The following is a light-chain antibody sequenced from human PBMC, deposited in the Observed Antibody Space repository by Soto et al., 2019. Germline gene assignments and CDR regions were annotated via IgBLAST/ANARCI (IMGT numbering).Light chain of an antibody. CDR3: QHRSNWTPT. CDR2: DAS. CDR1: QSVGSY. J-gene: IGKJ4*01. V-gene: IGKV3-11*01. Sequence: EIVLTQSPATLSLSPGERATLSCRASQSVGSYLAWYQQIPGQAPRLLIYDASNRATGIPARFSGSGSGTDFTLTISSLEPADFAVYYCQHRSNWTPTSGGGTKVDIK.